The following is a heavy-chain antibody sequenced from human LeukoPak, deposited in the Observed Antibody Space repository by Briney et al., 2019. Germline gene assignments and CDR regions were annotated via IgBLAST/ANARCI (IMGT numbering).Heavy chain of an antibody. CDR2: INPNSGGT. CDR3: AREPYGEGYFDY. J-gene: IGHJ4*02. Sequence: ASVKVSCKASGYTFTGYYMHWVRQAPGQGLEWMGWINPNSGGTNYAQKFQGRVTMTRDTSISTAYMELSRLRSDDTAVYYCAREPYGEGYFDYWGQGTLVTVSS. CDR1: GYTFTGYY. D-gene: IGHD4-17*01. V-gene: IGHV1-2*02.